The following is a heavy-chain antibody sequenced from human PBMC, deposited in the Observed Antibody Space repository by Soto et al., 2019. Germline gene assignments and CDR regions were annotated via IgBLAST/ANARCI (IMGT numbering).Heavy chain of an antibody. D-gene: IGHD1-20*01. CDR3: AKDLIITGTPGAFDI. V-gene: IGHV3-23*01. J-gene: IGHJ3*02. CDR2: ISGSGGST. CDR1: GFTFSSYA. Sequence: PGGSLRLSCAASGFTFSSYAMSWVRQAPGKGLEWVSAISGSGGSTYYADSVKGRFTISRGNSKNTLYLQMNSLRAEDTAVYYCAKDLIITGTPGAFDIWGQGTMVTVSS.